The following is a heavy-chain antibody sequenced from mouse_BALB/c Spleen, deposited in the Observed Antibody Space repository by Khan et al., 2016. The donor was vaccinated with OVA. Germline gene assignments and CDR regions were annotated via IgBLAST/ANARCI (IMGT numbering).Heavy chain of an antibody. CDR3: GRGHYGSSSFAY. V-gene: IGHV1-7*01. J-gene: IGHJ3*01. CDR2: INPSTGYT. Sequence: QIQLVQSGAELAKPGASVKMSCKASGYTFTSYWMHWVKQRPGQGLEWIGYINPSTGYTEYNQKFKDKATLTADKSSSTAYMQLSSLTSEDSAVXYCGRGHYGSSSFAYWGQGTLVTVSA. CDR1: GYTFTSYW. D-gene: IGHD1-1*01.